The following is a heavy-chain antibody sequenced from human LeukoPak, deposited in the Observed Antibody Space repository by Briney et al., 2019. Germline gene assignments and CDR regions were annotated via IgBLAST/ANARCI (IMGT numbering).Heavy chain of an antibody. CDR1: GYTFTGYH. Sequence: ASVKVSCKASGYTFTGYHMHWVRQAPGQGLEWMGRINPNSGGTNYAQKFQGRVTMTRDTSISTAYMELSRLRSDDTAVYYCASHDDFWSGYSGAYYYYGMDVWGQGTTVTVSS. CDR3: ASHDDFWSGYSGAYYYYGMDV. J-gene: IGHJ6*02. D-gene: IGHD3-3*01. CDR2: INPNSGGT. V-gene: IGHV1-2*06.